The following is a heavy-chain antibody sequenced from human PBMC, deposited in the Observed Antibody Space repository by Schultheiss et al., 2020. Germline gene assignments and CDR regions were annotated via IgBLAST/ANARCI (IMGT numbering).Heavy chain of an antibody. CDR3: ARVQGSGSYYLSFWLPEGYGMDV. Sequence: GGSLRLSFAASGFTFSSYGMHWVRQAPGKGLEWVAVIWYDGSNKYYADSVKGRFTISRDNSKNTLYLQMNSLRAEDTAVYYCARVQGSGSYYLSFWLPEGYGMDVWGQGTTVTVSS. D-gene: IGHD3-10*01. J-gene: IGHJ6*02. V-gene: IGHV3-33*01. CDR1: GFTFSSYG. CDR2: IWYDGSNK.